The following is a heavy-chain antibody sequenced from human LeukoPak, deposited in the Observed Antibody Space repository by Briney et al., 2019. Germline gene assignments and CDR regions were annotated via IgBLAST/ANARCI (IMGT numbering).Heavy chain of an antibody. CDR3: ARVRAFTTPPTLTFDY. V-gene: IGHV4-59*01. D-gene: IGHD3-9*01. CDR2: TYNSWTT. J-gene: IGHJ4*02. CDR1: GDSFESYY. Sequence: SETLSLTCTVSGDSFESYYWSWIRQPPGKGLEWIGYTYNSWTTNYNPSLNSRVTLSVDTSKNQFFLRVSSVTAADTAVYYCARVRAFTTPPTLTFDYWGQGILVTVSS.